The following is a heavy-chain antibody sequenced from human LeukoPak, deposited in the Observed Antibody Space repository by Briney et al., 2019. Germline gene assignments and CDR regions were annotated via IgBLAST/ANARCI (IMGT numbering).Heavy chain of an antibody. D-gene: IGHD3-16*01. CDR3: ARLGGTWDPADY. V-gene: IGHV1-8*01. CDR1: GYSFTSYD. J-gene: IGHJ4*02. Sequence: ASVKVSCKASGYSFTSYDINWVRQATGQGLEWMGWMSPNSGDTGYTQKFQGRVTMTRNTSISTAYMELRSLRSEDTAVYYCARLGGTWDPADYWGQGTLVTVSS. CDR2: MSPNSGDT.